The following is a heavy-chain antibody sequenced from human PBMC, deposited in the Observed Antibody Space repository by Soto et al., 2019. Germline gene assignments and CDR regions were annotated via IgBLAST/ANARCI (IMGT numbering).Heavy chain of an antibody. V-gene: IGHV1-46*01. CDR2: INPSGGST. J-gene: IGHJ3*02. CDR1: GYTFTSYY. D-gene: IGHD3-22*01. CDR3: ARVVTYYYDSSGGYDAFDI. Sequence: ASVKVSCKASGYTFTSYYMHWVRQAPGQGLEWMGIINPSGGSTSYAQKFQGRVTMTRDTSTSTVYMELSNLRSEDTAVYYCARVVTYYYDSSGGYDAFDIWGQGTMVTVSS.